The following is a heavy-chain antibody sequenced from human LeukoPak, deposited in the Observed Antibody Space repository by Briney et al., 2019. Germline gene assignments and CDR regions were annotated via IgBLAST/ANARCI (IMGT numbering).Heavy chain of an antibody. CDR2: ISAYNGNT. D-gene: IGHD3-9*01. J-gene: IGHJ4*02. CDR3: ARVGGPYYDISRTYYFDY. Sequence: ASVKVSCKASGYTFTSYGISWVRQAPGQGLEWMGWISAYNGNTNYAQKLQGRVTMTTDTSTSTAYMELRSLRSDDTTVYYCARVGGPYYDISRTYYFDYWGQGTLVTVSS. CDR1: GYTFTSYG. V-gene: IGHV1-18*01.